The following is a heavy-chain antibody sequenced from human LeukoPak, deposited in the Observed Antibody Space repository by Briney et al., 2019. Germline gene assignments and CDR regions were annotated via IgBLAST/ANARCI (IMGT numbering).Heavy chain of an antibody. CDR2: IYYSGST. J-gene: IGHJ3*02. CDR1: GGSISSSSYY. Sequence: SETLSLTCTVSGGSISSSSYYWGWIRQPPGKGLEWIGSIYYSGSTYYNPSLKSRVTISVDTSKNQFSLKLSSVTAADTAVYYCARGPTGLGDAFDIWGQGTMVTVSS. D-gene: IGHD3-10*01. V-gene: IGHV4-39*01. CDR3: ARGPTGLGDAFDI.